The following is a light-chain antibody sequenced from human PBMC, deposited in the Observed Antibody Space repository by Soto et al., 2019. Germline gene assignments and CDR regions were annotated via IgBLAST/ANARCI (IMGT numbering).Light chain of an antibody. CDR2: AAS. CDR1: QGIRSW. CDR3: QQSDTFPAT. J-gene: IGKJ4*01. V-gene: IGKV1-12*01. Sequence: DIQMTQSPSSVSASVGDRVTITCRASQGIRSWLAWYQQRPGKAPKLLIAAASSLQRAVPSRFSGSGSGTDFTLTISRLQPEDFANYYCQQSDTFPATFGGGTKVEIK.